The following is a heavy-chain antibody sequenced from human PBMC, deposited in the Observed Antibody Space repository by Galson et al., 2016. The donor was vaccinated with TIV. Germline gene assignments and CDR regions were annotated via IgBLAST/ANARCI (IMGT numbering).Heavy chain of an antibody. Sequence: SLRLSCAASGFTFSSYVMHWVRQAPGKGLEWVAVISYDGSIENYADSLKGRFTISRDNSKNTLYLQMHSLRAEDTAVYYCARDGRKVLRFLQWLFHLDYWGQGTLVTVSS. CDR2: ISYDGSIE. CDR1: GFTFSSYV. D-gene: IGHD3-3*01. CDR3: ARDGRKVLRFLQWLFHLDY. V-gene: IGHV3-30*04. J-gene: IGHJ4*02.